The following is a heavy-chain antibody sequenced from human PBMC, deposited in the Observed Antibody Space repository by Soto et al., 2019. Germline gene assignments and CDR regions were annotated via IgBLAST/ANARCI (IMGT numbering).Heavy chain of an antibody. J-gene: IGHJ4*02. CDR2: IYYSGST. V-gene: IGHV4-59*08. D-gene: IGHD3-10*01. CDR1: GGSISSYY. CDR3: ARQEYYSGFDY. Sequence: TLSLTCTVSGGSISSYYWSWIRQPPGKGLEWIGYIYYSGSTNYNPSLKSRVTISVDTSKNQFSLKLSSVTAADTAVYYCARQEYYSGFDYWGQGTLVTVSS.